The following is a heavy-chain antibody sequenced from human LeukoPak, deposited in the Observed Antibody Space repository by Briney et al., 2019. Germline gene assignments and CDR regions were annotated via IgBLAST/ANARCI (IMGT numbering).Heavy chain of an antibody. V-gene: IGHV4-39*07. J-gene: IGHJ3*02. D-gene: IGHD1-1*01. CDR2: IYYSGST. Sequence: SETLSLTCTVSGGSISSSSYYWGWIRQPPGKGLEWIGSIYYSGSTYYNPSLKSRVTISVDTSKNQFSLKLSSVTAADTAMYYCARDNRYNWNLHAFDIWGQGTMVTVSS. CDR1: GGSISSSSYY. CDR3: ARDNRYNWNLHAFDI.